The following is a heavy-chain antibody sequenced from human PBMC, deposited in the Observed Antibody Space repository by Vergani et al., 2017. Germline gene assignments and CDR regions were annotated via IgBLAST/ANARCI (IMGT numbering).Heavy chain of an antibody. CDR1: GFTFSSYR. CDR2: ISDSGSRS. Sequence: EVQLVESGGGLVQPGGSLRLSCAASGFTFSSYRMSWVRQAPGKGLEWVSAISDSGSRSYYADSAKGRFTISRDNSENTLFLQMNSLRVEDTAVYYCVKASGSTGSGAFDIWGQGTMVTVSS. D-gene: IGHD1-26*01. V-gene: IGHV3-23*04. J-gene: IGHJ3*02. CDR3: VKASGSTGSGAFDI.